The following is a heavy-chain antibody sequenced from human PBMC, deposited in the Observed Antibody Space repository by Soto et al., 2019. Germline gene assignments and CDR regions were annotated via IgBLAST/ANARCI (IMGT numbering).Heavy chain of an antibody. V-gene: IGHV3-23*01. CDR2: ISGSGGST. D-gene: IGHD3-16*02. CDR1: GFTFSSYA. CDR3: AKGLPETLLHLGELSSTYFDY. J-gene: IGHJ4*02. Sequence: GGSLRLSCAASGFTFSSYAMSWVRQAPGKGLEWVSAISGSGGSTYYADSVKGRFTISRDNSKNTLYLQMNSLRAEDTAVYYCAKGLPETLLHLGELSSTYFDYWGQGTLVTVSS.